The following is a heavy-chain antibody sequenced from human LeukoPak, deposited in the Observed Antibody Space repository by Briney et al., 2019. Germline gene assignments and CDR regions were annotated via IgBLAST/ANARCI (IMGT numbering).Heavy chain of an antibody. Sequence: ASVKVSCKASGGTFSSYAISWVRQAPGQGLEWMGGIIPIFGTANYAQKFQGRVTITADKSTSTAYMELSSLRSEDTAVYYCASSFYYYYYMDVWGKGTTVTVSS. J-gene: IGHJ6*03. CDR3: ASSFYYYYYMDV. CDR1: GGTFSSYA. V-gene: IGHV1-69*06. CDR2: IIPIFGTA.